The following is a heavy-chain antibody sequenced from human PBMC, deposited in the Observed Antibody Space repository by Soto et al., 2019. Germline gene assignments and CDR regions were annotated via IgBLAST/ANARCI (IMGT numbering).Heavy chain of an antibody. Sequence: QVQLVQSGGEVRKPGASVKVSCKASGYTFTSYGVSWVRQAPGQGLEWMGWIRAYTGYTNYAQKFQGRVTITTDTXXXTAYMELRSLISDDXXXXXXXXXSXGXXSGWYV. V-gene: IGHV1-18*04. J-gene: IGHJ2*01. D-gene: IGHD3-22*01. CDR2: IRAYTGYT. CDR1: GYTFTSYG. CDR3: XXXSXGXXSGWYV.